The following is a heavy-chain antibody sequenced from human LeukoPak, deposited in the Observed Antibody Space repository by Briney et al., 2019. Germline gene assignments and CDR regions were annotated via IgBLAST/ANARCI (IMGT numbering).Heavy chain of an antibody. CDR1: GGSISSGVYY. V-gene: IGHV4-31*03. CDR2: IYYSGST. Sequence: SETLSLTCTVSGGSISSGVYYWSWIRQHPGKGLEWIGYIYYSGSTYSNPSLKSRLTMTVDISKNQFSLKLSSVTAADTAVYYCARGVKGLRGAFDIWGQGTVVTVSS. D-gene: IGHD3-10*01. CDR3: ARGVKGLRGAFDI. J-gene: IGHJ3*02.